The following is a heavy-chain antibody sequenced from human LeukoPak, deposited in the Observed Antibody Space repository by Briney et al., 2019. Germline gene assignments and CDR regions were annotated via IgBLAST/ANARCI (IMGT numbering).Heavy chain of an antibody. V-gene: IGHV3-66*01. J-gene: IGHJ4*02. Sequence: GGSLRLSCAASGFTVSSNYMTWVRQAPGEGLEWVSVIYSGGNTYYADSVKGRFTISRDNSKNTLYLQMNSLRAEDTAVYYCARSLAVPAYDYWGQGTLVTVSS. CDR3: ARSLAVPAYDY. D-gene: IGHD3-3*02. CDR2: IYSGGNT. CDR1: GFTVSSNY.